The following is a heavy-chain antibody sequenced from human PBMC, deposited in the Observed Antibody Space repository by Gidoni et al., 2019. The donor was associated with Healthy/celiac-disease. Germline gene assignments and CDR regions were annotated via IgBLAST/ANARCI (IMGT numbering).Heavy chain of an antibody. J-gene: IGHJ5*02. V-gene: IGHV1-8*01. D-gene: IGHD6-6*01. CDR1: GYTFTSHD. Sequence: QVQLVQSGAEVKKPGASVKVSCKAAGYTFTSHDINWVRQATGQGLEWMGWMNPNSGNTGYAQKFQGRVTMTRNTSIRTAYMELSSLRSEDTAVYYCARDPLEYSSSSAGFDPWGQGTLVTVSS. CDR3: ARDPLEYSSSSAGFDP. CDR2: MNPNSGNT.